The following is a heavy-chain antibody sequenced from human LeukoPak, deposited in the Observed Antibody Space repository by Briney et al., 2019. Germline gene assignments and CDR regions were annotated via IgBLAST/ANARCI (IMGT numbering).Heavy chain of an antibody. Sequence: PGGSLRLSCAASGFTFSSYAMHWVRQAPGKGLAWVSTISGSGGGTYYADSVKGRYTISRDNSTNTLYLQMNSLRAEDTAVFYCGKLLYSSGMYHFDYWGQGALVTVSS. V-gene: IGHV3-23*01. CDR2: ISGSGGGT. CDR1: GFTFSSYA. J-gene: IGHJ4*02. D-gene: IGHD3-10*01. CDR3: GKLLYSSGMYHFDY.